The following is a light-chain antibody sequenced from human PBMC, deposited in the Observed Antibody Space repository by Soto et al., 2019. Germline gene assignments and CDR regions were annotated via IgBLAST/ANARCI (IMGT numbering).Light chain of an antibody. CDR2: GAS. Sequence: DIQMTQSPSTLSASVGDRVPITCRASQSISTWLAWYQQKAGRAPKLLIYGASTLASGVPSRFSGSGSGTEFTLTISSLQPDDSATYFCQRYNDKFGQGTKVDIK. V-gene: IGKV1-5*01. CDR3: QRYNDK. J-gene: IGKJ1*01. CDR1: QSISTW.